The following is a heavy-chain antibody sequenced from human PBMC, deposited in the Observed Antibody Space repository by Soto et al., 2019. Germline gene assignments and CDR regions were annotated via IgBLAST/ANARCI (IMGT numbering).Heavy chain of an antibody. J-gene: IGHJ5*02. Sequence: PSETLSPTSTVSGASVSSGSYYWSWIRQPPGKGLEWIGYIYYSGSTNYIPSLKSRVTISVDTSKNQFSLKLSSVTAADTAVYYCARVHRVEITIFGVVISNLNWFDPWGQGTLVTVSS. V-gene: IGHV4-61*01. CDR1: GASVSSGSYY. CDR2: IYYSGST. CDR3: ARVHRVEITIFGVVISNLNWFDP. D-gene: IGHD3-3*01.